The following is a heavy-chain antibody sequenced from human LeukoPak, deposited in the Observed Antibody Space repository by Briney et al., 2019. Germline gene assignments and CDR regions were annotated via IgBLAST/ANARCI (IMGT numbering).Heavy chain of an antibody. CDR3: ARDDYRGVTNFDP. Sequence: SETLSLTCAVSGGSISPYSWSWFRQPPGKRLEWIGYISYTGSTIYSPSLKSRVTTSVDTSKNQFSLQLTSVTAADTAVYYCARDDYRGVTNFDPWGQGTLVTVSS. D-gene: IGHD3-10*01. CDR1: GGSISPYS. J-gene: IGHJ5*02. CDR2: ISYTGST. V-gene: IGHV4-59*01.